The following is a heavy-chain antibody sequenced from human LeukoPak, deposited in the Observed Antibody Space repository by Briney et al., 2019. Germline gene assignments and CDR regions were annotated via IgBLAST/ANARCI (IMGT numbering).Heavy chain of an antibody. Sequence: ASVKVSCKASGYTFTGYYMHWVRQAPGQGLEWMGWINPNSGGTNYAQKFQGRVTMTRDTSISTAYMELSRLRSDDTAVYYCARDHIAVAEPPDYWGQGTLVTVSS. CDR3: ARDHIAVAEPPDY. D-gene: IGHD6-19*01. CDR1: GYTFTGYY. V-gene: IGHV1-2*02. CDR2: INPNSGGT. J-gene: IGHJ4*02.